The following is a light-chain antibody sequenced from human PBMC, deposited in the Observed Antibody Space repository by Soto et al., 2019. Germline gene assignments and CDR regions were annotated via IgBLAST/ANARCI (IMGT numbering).Light chain of an antibody. CDR3: YKYYSPPRP. V-gene: IGKV4-1*01. J-gene: IGKJ1*01. CDR1: QSVLFSSNNKNY. CDR2: WAS. Sequence: DIVMTQSPESLAVSLGERATINCKTSQSVLFSSNNKNYLAWYQQKPGQPPKLLIYWASTRHSGVPDRFSGSGSGTDFTLTIRIVQPEDVDVYYFYKYYSPPRPFGHGTKVEI.